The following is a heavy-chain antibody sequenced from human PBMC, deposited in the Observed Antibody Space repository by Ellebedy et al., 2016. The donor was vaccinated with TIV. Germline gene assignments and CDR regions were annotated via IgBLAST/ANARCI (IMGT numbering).Heavy chain of an antibody. D-gene: IGHD1-26*01. Sequence: GESLKISXAGSGFTFANYWMNWVRQAPGKGLEWVANIKQDGSEIYYVDSVKGRFTISRDNAKNSLYLQMNSLRAEDTAVYYCARDKIVGATYFDYWGQGTLVTVSS. V-gene: IGHV3-7*01. J-gene: IGHJ4*02. CDR3: ARDKIVGATYFDY. CDR2: IKQDGSEI. CDR1: GFTFANYW.